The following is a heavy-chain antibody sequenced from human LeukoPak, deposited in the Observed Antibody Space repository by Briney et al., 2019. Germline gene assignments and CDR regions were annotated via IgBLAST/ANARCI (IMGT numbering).Heavy chain of an antibody. Sequence: ASVKVSCKAPGYTFTGYYMHWVRQAPGQGLEWMGWINPNSGGTNYAQKFQGRVTMTRDTSISTAYMELSRLRSDDTAVYYCARWHYGDYFYYFDYWGQGTLVTVSS. J-gene: IGHJ4*02. D-gene: IGHD4-17*01. CDR2: INPNSGGT. CDR3: ARWHYGDYFYYFDY. CDR1: GYTFTGYY. V-gene: IGHV1-2*02.